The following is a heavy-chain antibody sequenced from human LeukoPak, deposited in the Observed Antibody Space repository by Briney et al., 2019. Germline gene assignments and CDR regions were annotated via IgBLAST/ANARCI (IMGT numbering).Heavy chain of an antibody. V-gene: IGHV3-30*02. CDR1: GFTFSSYG. D-gene: IGHD3-10*01. CDR2: IRYDGSNK. CDR3: AKDLSLQFYYGSGSFDY. Sequence: PGGSLRLSCAASGFTFSSYGMHWVRQAPGKGLEWVAFIRYDGSNKYYADSVKGRFTISRDNSKNTLCLQMNSLRAEDTAVYYCAKDLSLQFYYGSGSFDYWGQGTLVTVSS. J-gene: IGHJ4*02.